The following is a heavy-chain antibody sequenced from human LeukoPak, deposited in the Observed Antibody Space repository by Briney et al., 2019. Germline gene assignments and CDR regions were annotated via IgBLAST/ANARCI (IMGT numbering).Heavy chain of an antibody. J-gene: IGHJ4*02. D-gene: IGHD6-13*01. V-gene: IGHV3-21*01. CDR2: ISGSSRNK. CDR3: ARTANFAAGYYIDY. CDR1: GFTFSSYT. Sequence: PGGSLRLSCAASGFTFSSYTMNWVRQAPGKGLEWVSSISGSSRNKYYADSAKGRFTISRDNAKNTLYLQMNSLRAEDTAVYYCARTANFAAGYYIDYWGQGTLVTVSS.